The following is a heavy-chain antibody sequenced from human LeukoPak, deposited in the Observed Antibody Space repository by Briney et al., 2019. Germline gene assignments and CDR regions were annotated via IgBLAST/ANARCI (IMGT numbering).Heavy chain of an antibody. CDR3: AREGGASGAFDI. J-gene: IGHJ3*02. D-gene: IGHD1-26*01. Sequence: GRSLRLSCAASGFTFSSYAMHWVRQAPGKGLEWVAVISYDGSNKYYADSVKGRFTISRDNSKNTLYLQMNSLRAGDTAVYYCAREGGASGAFDIWGQGTMVTVSS. CDR1: GFTFSSYA. CDR2: ISYDGSNK. V-gene: IGHV3-30-3*01.